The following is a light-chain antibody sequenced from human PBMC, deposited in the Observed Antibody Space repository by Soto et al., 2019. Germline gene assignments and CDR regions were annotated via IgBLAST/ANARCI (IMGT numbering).Light chain of an antibody. V-gene: IGKV3-20*01. CDR2: GAS. Sequence: EIALTQSPGTLSLSPGERATLSCRASQSVSSIYLAWYQQKPGQAPRLVIYGASNRATGVPDRFSGSGSGTVFSLTISRLEPEDFAVYYCQQYGGSWTFGQGTKVEIK. J-gene: IGKJ1*01. CDR1: QSVSSIY. CDR3: QQYGGSWT.